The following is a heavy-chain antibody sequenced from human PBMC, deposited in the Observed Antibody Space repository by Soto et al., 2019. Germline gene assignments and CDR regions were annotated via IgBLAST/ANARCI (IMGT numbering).Heavy chain of an antibody. CDR1: GGSISSYY. J-gene: IGHJ4*02. CDR2: IYYSGST. D-gene: IGHD3-10*01. V-gene: IGHV4-59*08. Sequence: SETLSLTCTVSGGSISSYYWSWIRQPPGKGLEWIGYIYYSGSTNYNPSLKSRVTISVDTSKNQFSLKLSSVTAADTAVYYCARHGFSITMVRGADLYFDYWDQGTLVTVSS. CDR3: ARHGFSITMVRGADLYFDY.